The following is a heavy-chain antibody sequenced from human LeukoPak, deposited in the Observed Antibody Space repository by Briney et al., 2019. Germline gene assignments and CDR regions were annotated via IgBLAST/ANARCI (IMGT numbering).Heavy chain of an antibody. CDR3: ARHPGV. CDR1: GGSISTYY. J-gene: IGHJ4*02. D-gene: IGHD2-8*01. V-gene: IGHV4-59*08. CDR2: IYYTGST. Sequence: PSETLSLTCAVSGGSISTYYWSWIRQPPGKGLEWLGYIYYTGSTNYNPSLKSRVTISVDTSKNQFSLKLSSVTAADTAVYYCARHPGVWGQGTLVTVSS.